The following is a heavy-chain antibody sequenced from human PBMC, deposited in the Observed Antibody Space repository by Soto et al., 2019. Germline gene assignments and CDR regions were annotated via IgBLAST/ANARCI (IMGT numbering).Heavy chain of an antibody. D-gene: IGHD6-19*01. CDR1: GGTFSSYA. Sequence: QVQLVQSGAEVKKPGSSVKVSCKASGGTFSSYAINWVRQAPGQGLEWMGGIIPIFGTADYAQKFQGRVTINADESTITAYMELSSLRSEDTAVYYCARAVAGGVYYSYGMDGWGQGTTVTVSS. V-gene: IGHV1-69*12. CDR3: ARAVAGGVYYSYGMDG. CDR2: IIPIFGTA. J-gene: IGHJ6*02.